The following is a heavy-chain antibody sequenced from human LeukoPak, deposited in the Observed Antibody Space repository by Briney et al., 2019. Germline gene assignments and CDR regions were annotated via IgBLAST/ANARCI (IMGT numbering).Heavy chain of an antibody. V-gene: IGHV4-34*01. CDR3: ARVAKGEWELLGY. D-gene: IGHD1-26*01. CDR1: NGPFSGYY. CDR2: INHRGRT. Sequence: SETLSLTCAVYNGPFSGYYWSWIRQPPGKGLEWLGEINHRGRTYYNPSLLSRVTISVDTSKNQLSLKVTSVTAADTAVYYCARVAKGEWELLGYWGQGTLVTVSS. J-gene: IGHJ4*02.